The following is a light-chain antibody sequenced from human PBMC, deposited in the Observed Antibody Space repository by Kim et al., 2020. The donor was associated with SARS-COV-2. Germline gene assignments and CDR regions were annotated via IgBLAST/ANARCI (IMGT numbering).Light chain of an antibody. CDR3: QHYVGSPPLT. Sequence: EVVLTQSPGTLSLSPGERVTLSCRASHSVSSSYLAWYQQKPGQAPTLLIHDASSRATGIPDRFSGSGSGTDFTLTISRLEPEDFAVYYCQHYVGSPPLTFGQGTKVEIK. V-gene: IGKV3-20*01. CDR1: HSVSSSY. CDR2: DAS. J-gene: IGKJ1*01.